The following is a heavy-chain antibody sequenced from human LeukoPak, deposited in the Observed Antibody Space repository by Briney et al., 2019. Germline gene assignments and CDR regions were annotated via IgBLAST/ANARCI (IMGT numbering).Heavy chain of an antibody. Sequence: SQTLSLTCAISGDSVSSNSAAWNWIRQSPSRGLEWLGRTYYRSKWYNDYAVSVKGRITINPDTSKNQFSLQLNSVTPEDTAVYYCAREAPARGVYYYYGMDVWGQGTTVTVSS. CDR2: TYYRSKWYN. CDR1: GDSVSSNSAA. V-gene: IGHV6-1*01. J-gene: IGHJ6*02. CDR3: AREAPARGVYYYYGMDV. D-gene: IGHD3-10*01.